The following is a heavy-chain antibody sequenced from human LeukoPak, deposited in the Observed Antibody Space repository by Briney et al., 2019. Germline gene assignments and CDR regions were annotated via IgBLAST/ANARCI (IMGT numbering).Heavy chain of an antibody. CDR1: GFTFSSYA. CDR2: ISYDGSNK. Sequence: GGSLRLSCAASGFTFSSYAMHWVRQAPGKGLEWVAVISYDGSNKYYADSVKGRFTISRDNSKNTLYLQMNSLRAEDTAVYYCAREKPPPPGYSGSWAVGYWGQGTLVTVSS. V-gene: IGHV3-30*04. D-gene: IGHD6-13*01. CDR3: AREKPPPPGYSGSWAVGY. J-gene: IGHJ4*02.